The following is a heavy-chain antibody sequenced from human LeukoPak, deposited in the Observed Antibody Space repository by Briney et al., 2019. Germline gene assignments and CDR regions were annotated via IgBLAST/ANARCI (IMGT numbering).Heavy chain of an antibody. D-gene: IGHD6-19*01. Sequence: PSETLSLTCSVSGGSISNYYWSWIRQPPGKGLEWIGYIYYRGSINYNPSLKSRVTISVDTSKNQFSLKLSSVTAADTAVYYCARQGTIAVAGTVSYYYYYGMDVWGQGTTVTVSS. CDR1: GGSISNYY. J-gene: IGHJ6*02. V-gene: IGHV4-59*08. CDR3: ARQGTIAVAGTVSYYYYYGMDV. CDR2: IYYRGSI.